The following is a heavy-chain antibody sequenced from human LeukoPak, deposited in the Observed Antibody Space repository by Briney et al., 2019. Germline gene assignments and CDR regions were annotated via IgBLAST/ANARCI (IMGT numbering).Heavy chain of an antibody. J-gene: IGHJ5*02. V-gene: IGHV1-18*01. D-gene: IGHD2-2*01. Sequence: EASVKVSCKASGYTFTSYGISWVRQAPGQGLEWMGWTSAYNGNTNYAQKLQGRDTMTTDTSTSRAYMELRSLRSDDTAVYYCARDGLRYCSSTSCRPSNWFDPWGQGTLVTVSS. CDR1: GYTFTSYG. CDR3: ARDGLRYCSSTSCRPSNWFDP. CDR2: TSAYNGNT.